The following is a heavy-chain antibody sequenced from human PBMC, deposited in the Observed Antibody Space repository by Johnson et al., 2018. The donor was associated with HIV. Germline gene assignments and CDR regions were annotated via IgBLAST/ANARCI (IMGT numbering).Heavy chain of an antibody. J-gene: IGHJ3*02. V-gene: IGHV3-30*04. CDR3: AKDPYYETSAYYDDAFDI. CDR2: LSYDGSNK. Sequence: QGQVVESGGGVVQPGRSQRLSCAASGFTFSSYAMNWVRQAPGKGLEWVAVLSYDGSNKYYADAVKGRFTISRDNSKNTLYMKMNSLRAEDTAVYYCAKDPYYETSAYYDDAFDIWGQGTMVTVSS. CDR1: GFTFSSYA. D-gene: IGHD3-22*01.